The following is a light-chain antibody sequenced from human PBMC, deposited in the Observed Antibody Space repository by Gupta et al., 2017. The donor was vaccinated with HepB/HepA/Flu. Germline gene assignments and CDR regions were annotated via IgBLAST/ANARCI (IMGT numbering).Light chain of an antibody. V-gene: IGLV2-23*02. CDR3: CSDAGSSTLV. CDR2: EVS. J-gene: IGLJ2*01. Sequence: QSALTQPASVAGSPVPSITISFTGTSSDVGSYILVSWYQQHPGKAPKLMICEVSKLPAGVSSRFSVSKSGNTASLTISVHQAEDEADYYYCSDAGSSTLVFGGGTKLTVL. CDR1: SSDVGSYIL.